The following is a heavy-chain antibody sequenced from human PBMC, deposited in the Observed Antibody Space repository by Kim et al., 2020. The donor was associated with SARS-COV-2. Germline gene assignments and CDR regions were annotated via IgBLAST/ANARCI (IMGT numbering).Heavy chain of an antibody. D-gene: IGHD4-17*01. V-gene: IGHV3-48*04. Sequence: GGSLRLSCAASGFTFSSYSMNWVRQAPGKGLEWVSYISSSSTIYYADSVKGRFTISRDNAKNSLYLQMNSLRAEDTAVYYCARVVITVTTNWGQGTLVTVSS. J-gene: IGHJ4*02. CDR1: GFTFSSYS. CDR2: ISSSSTI. CDR3: ARVVITVTTN.